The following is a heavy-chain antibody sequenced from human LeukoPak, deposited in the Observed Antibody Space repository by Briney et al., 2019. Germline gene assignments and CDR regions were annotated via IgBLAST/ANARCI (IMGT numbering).Heavy chain of an antibody. Sequence: GGSLRLSCEASGFTFNTYSMNWARQAPGKGLEWVSSIDSSGGYMFYADSMKGRFLISRDNAKNSLYLQMNSLRAEDTAVYYCAREGFLDLYYYMDVWGKGTTVTVSS. J-gene: IGHJ6*03. CDR2: IDSSGGYM. CDR1: GFTFNTYS. D-gene: IGHD3/OR15-3a*01. CDR3: AREGFLDLYYYMDV. V-gene: IGHV3-21*01.